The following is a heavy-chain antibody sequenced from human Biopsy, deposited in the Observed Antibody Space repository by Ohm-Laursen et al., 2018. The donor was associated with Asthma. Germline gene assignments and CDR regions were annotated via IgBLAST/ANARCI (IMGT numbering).Heavy chain of an antibody. V-gene: IGHV3-30*18. CDR3: AKRRGYSDFNDFDY. CDR1: GFTYSRYA. J-gene: IGHJ4*01. CDR2: ISHDGQTQ. Sequence: SLRLSCSASGFTYSRYAIHWVRQAPGKGLEWVAVISHDGQTQHYAESVKGRFALSRDNSQNTLYLQMISLRTDDTAVYYCAKRRGYSDFNDFDYWGHGTLVTVSS. D-gene: IGHD4-11*01.